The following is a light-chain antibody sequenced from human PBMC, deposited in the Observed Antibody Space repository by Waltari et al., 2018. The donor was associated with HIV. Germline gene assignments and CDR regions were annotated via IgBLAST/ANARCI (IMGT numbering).Light chain of an antibody. CDR2: WAS. V-gene: IGKV4-1*01. CDR1: RTILFTSNSKNY. CDR3: QQYFSSPLT. J-gene: IGKJ4*01. Sequence: DIVMTQIPDSMALSLGESATSNCKSSRTILFTSNSKNYLAWYQKKPGQSPKLLIYWASTRESGVPDRFSGGGSGTNFTLTISSLQTEDVAVYYCQQYFSSPLTFGGGTRVEIK.